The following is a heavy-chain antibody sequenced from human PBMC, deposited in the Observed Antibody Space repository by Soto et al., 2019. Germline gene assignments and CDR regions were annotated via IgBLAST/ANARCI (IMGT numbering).Heavy chain of an antibody. Sequence: ASVKVSCKASGGTFSSYTISWVRQAPGQGLEWMGWINPNSGGTNSAQRFQGWVTMTRDTSIRTAYKELSRLRSDDTAVYNCATNTAMDALWGQGTLVTVSS. V-gene: IGHV1-2*04. CDR3: ATNTAMDAL. CDR2: INPNSGGT. J-gene: IGHJ4*02. D-gene: IGHD5-18*01. CDR1: GGTFSSYT.